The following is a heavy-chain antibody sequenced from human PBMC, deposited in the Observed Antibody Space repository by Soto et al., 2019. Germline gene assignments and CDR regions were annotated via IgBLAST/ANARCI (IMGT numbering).Heavy chain of an antibody. D-gene: IGHD3-22*01. CDR3: ARYYYDSSGYYPNWFDP. CDR2: IIPIFGTA. CDR1: GGTFSSYA. J-gene: IGHJ5*02. Sequence: QVQLVQSGAEVKKPGSSVKVSCKASGGTFSSYAISWVRQAPEQGLEWMGGIIPIFGTANYAQKFQGRVTITADESTSTAYMELSSLRSEDTAVYYCARYYYDSSGYYPNWFDPWGQGTLVTVSS. V-gene: IGHV1-69*01.